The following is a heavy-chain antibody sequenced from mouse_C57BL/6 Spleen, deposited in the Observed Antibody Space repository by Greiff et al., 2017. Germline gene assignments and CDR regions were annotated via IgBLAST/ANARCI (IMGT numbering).Heavy chain of an antibody. Sequence: QVHVKQPGAELVRPGSSVKLSCKASGYTFTSYWMHWVKQRPIQGLEWIGNIDPSDSETHYNQKFKDKATLTVDKSSSTAYMQLSSLTSEDSAVYYCARSGTTVVAAYYFDYWGQGTTLTVSS. J-gene: IGHJ2*01. CDR2: IDPSDSET. CDR3: ARSGTTVVAAYYFDY. D-gene: IGHD1-1*01. CDR1: GYTFTSYW. V-gene: IGHV1-52*01.